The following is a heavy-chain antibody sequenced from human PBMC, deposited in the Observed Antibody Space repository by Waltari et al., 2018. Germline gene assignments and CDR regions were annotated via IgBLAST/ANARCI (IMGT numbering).Heavy chain of an antibody. V-gene: IGHV4-59*01. D-gene: IGHD6-13*01. Sequence: QVELQESGPGLVKASETLSLTCTVSGGSIRTYYWSWIRQPPGKGLEYIGYVYYTGTTNYNPPRKNRVTISLDTSKNQFSLKVNSVTAADTAVYYCARADSSTAYFYYYMDVWGTGTTVTVSS. CDR2: VYYTGTT. CDR1: GGSIRTYY. CDR3: ARADSSTAYFYYYMDV. J-gene: IGHJ6*03.